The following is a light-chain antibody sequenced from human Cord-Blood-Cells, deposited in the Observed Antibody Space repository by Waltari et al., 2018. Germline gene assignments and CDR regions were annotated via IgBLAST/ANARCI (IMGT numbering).Light chain of an antibody. CDR1: QSVSSN. CDR2: GAS. V-gene: IGKV3-15*01. CDR3: QHYNNLPLT. Sequence: EIVMTQSPATLSVSPGERDTLSCRASQSVSSNLAWYQQKPGHAPRLLSYGASTRATDVPARFSGSGSGTVFTRTISILQAEDFSVYYCQHYNNLPLTFGGGTKVEIK. J-gene: IGKJ4*01.